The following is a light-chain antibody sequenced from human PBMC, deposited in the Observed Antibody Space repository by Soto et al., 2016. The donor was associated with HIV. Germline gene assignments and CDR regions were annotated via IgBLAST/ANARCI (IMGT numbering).Light chain of an antibody. CDR1: SLRSYY. CDR3: QSRDDNGDHLVL. J-gene: IGLJ2*01. CDR2: GKN. Sequence: SSELTQDPAVSVALGQTVRITCQGDSLRSYYASWYQQKPGQAPVFVIYGKNNRPSGIPDRFSGSTSGNTASLTITGTQAEDEAHYYCQSRDDNGDHLVLFGGGTTLTVL. V-gene: IGLV3-19*01.